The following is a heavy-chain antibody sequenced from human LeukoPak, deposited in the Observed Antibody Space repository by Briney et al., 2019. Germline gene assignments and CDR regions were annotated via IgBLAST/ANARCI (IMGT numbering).Heavy chain of an antibody. D-gene: IGHD5-18*01. Sequence: PSETLSLTCAVYGGSFSGYYWSWIRQPPGKGLEWIGEINHSGSTNYNPSLKSRVTISVDTSKNQFSLKPSSVTAADTAVYYCARGRIQLWFRWFDPWGQGTLVTVSS. CDR3: ARGRIQLWFRWFDP. J-gene: IGHJ5*02. CDR1: GGSFSGYY. CDR2: INHSGST. V-gene: IGHV4-34*01.